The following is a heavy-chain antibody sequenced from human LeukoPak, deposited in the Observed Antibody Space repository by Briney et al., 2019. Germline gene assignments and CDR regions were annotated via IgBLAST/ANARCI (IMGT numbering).Heavy chain of an antibody. CDR3: ARGDNPPADYYDSSGSGGDAFDI. J-gene: IGHJ3*02. V-gene: IGHV3-11*01. D-gene: IGHD3-22*01. Sequence: PGGSLRLSCAASGFTFSDYYMSWIRQAPGKGLEWVSYISSSGSTIYYADSVKGRFTISRDNAKNSLYLQMNSLRAEDTAVYYCARGDNPPADYYDSSGSGGDAFDIWGQGTMVTVSS. CDR1: GFTFSDYY. CDR2: ISSSGSTI.